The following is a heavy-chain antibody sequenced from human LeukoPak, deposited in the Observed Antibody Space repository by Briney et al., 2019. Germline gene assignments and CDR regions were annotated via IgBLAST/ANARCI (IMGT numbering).Heavy chain of an antibody. D-gene: IGHD4-23*01. J-gene: IGHJ3*01. CDR3: ARQRGISYGGNADDGFDV. CDR2: IYRSGST. Sequence: SETQSLTCSVSSYSINRGYFWGWIRPPPGKGLEWIGSIYRSGSTSYNTSLKSRVIVSVDTSKNQFSLNLTSVTAADIAVYYCARQRGISYGGNADDGFDVWGQGTMVTVSS. CDR1: SYSINRGYF. V-gene: IGHV4-38-2*01.